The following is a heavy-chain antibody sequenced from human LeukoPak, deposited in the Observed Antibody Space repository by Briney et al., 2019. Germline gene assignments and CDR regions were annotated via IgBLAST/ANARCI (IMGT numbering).Heavy chain of an antibody. D-gene: IGHD5-12*01. J-gene: IGHJ6*03. V-gene: IGHV4-38-2*02. CDR1: GYSISSGYY. Sequence: KTSQTLSHTCTVSGYSISSGYYWGWIRQPPGKGLEWIGSIYHSGSTYYNPSLKSRVTISVDTSKNQFSLKLSSVTAADTAVYYCASSSGYDWAYYYYYYYMDVWGKGTTVTVSS. CDR2: IYHSGST. CDR3: ASSSGYDWAYYYYYYYMDV.